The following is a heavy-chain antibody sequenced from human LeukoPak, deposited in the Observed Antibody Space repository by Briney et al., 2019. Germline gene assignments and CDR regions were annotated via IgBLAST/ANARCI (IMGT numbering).Heavy chain of an antibody. CDR2: ISGSGGST. CDR3: AKALLRFLEWLPSDY. J-gene: IGHJ4*02. V-gene: IGHV3-23*01. Sequence: QPGGSLRISCAASGFTFSSYAMSWVRQAPGKGLEWVSAISGSGGSTYYADSVKGRFTISRDNSKNTLYLQMNSLRAEDTAVYYCAKALLRFLEWLPSDYWGQGTLVTVSS. CDR1: GFTFSSYA. D-gene: IGHD3-3*01.